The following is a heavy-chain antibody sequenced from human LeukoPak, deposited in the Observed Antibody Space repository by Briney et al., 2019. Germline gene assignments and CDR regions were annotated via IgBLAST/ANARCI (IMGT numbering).Heavy chain of an antibody. V-gene: IGHV3-23*01. D-gene: IGHD3-16*02. CDR1: GFTFSSYA. J-gene: IGHJ4*02. CDR3: AKDQMITFGGVIVIAAFDY. CDR2: ISGSGGST. Sequence: GGSLRLSCAASGFTFSSYAMSWVRQAPGKGLEWVSAISGSGGSTYYADSVKGRFTISRDNSKNTLYLQMNSLRAEDTAVYYCAKDQMITFGGVIVIAAFDYWGQGTLVTVSP.